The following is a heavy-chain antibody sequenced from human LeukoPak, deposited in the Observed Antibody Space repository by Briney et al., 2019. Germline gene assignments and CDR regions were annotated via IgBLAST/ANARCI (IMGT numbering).Heavy chain of an antibody. D-gene: IGHD3-10*01. CDR3: ATRRLKTGRFLREYYSYYYMFV. J-gene: IGHJ6*03. CDR1: GGSISSYY. V-gene: IGHV4-59*01. Sequence: PSQTLSLTCTVSGGSISSYYWSWIRQPPGKGLEWIGYIYYSGSTNYNPSLKSRVTISVDTSKNQFSLKLSTVTASDTALYSCATRRLKTGRFLREYYSYYYMFVWGKGDTVTVSS. CDR2: IYYSGST.